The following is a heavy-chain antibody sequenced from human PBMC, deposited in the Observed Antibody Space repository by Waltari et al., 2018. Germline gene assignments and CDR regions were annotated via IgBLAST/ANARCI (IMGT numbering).Heavy chain of an antibody. D-gene: IGHD1-26*01. CDR1: GYTFTSYF. V-gene: IGHV1-46*01. J-gene: IGHJ4*01. Sequence: QVQLVQSGAEVKKPGASVKVSCKASGYTFTSYFIYWVRQAPGQGLEWLGIINPGDESTRYAQNVPCRVTMTRDTSTSTVYLGLSSLTSDDSAVYYCARPVVVGATAPIDYWGQGTLVTVSS. CDR3: ARPVVVGATAPIDY. CDR2: INPGDEST.